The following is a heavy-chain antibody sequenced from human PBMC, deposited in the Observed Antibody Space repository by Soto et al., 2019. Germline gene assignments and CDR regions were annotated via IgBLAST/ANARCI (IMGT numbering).Heavy chain of an antibody. CDR1: GYTFTSYY. J-gene: IGHJ4*02. CDR2: INPSGGST. D-gene: IGHD3-10*01. CDR3: ARVVVVRGVIPLFFDY. V-gene: IGHV1-46*01. Sequence: GASVKVSCKASGYTFTSYYMHWVRQAPGQGLEWMGIINPSGGSTSYAQKFQGRVTMTRDTSTSTVYMELSSLRSEDTAVYYCARVVVVRGVIPLFFDYWGQGTLVTVSS.